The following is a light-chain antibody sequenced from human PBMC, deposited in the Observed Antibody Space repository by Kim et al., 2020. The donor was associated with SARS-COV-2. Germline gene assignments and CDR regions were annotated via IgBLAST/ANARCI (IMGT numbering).Light chain of an antibody. V-gene: IGLV10-54*01. CDR1: QG. CDR2: RNN. Sequence: QGAAWLQQHQGHPPKLLSYRNNNRPSGISERFSASRSGDTASLTITGLQPEDEADYYCSVWDSSLSAWVFGGGTQLTVL. CDR3: SVWDSSLSAWV. J-gene: IGLJ2*01.